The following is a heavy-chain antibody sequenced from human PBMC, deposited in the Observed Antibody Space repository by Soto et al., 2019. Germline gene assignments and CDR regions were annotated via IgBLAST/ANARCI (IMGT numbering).Heavy chain of an antibody. V-gene: IGHV3-23*01. CDR3: AKSPARVGQLALVDY. J-gene: IGHJ4*02. D-gene: IGHD6-6*01. Sequence: GGSLRLSCAASGFTFSSYAMSWVRQAPGKGLEWVSAISGSGGSTYYADSVKGRFTISRDNSKNTLYLQMNSLRAEDTAVYYCAKSPARVGQLALVDYWGQGTLVTVSS. CDR1: GFTFSSYA. CDR2: ISGSGGST.